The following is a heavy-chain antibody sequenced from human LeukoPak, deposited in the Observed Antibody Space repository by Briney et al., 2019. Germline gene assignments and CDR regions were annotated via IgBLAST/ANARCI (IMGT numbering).Heavy chain of an antibody. D-gene: IGHD3-22*01. CDR3: ARGTDYYDSSGFDY. CDR2: IYYNGST. V-gene: IGHV4-30-4*08. CDR1: GGSISSGDYY. Sequence: PSETLSLTCTVSGGSISSGDYYWSWIRQPPGKGLEWIGYIYYNGSTYYNPSLKSRVTISVDTSQNKFSLKLSSVTAADTAVYYCARGTDYYDSSGFDYWGQGTLVTVSS. J-gene: IGHJ4*02.